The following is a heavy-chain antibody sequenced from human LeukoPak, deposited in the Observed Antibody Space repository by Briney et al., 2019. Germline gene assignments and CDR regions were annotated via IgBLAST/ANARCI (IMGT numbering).Heavy chain of an antibody. CDR3: ARRAGAYSHPYDY. Sequence: GGSLRLSCAASGFTFDDYGMSWVRHAPGKGLEWVSGISWNGGKTGYADSVWGRFTVSRDDAKNSLFLQMNSLRAEDTVVYYCARRAGAYSHPYDYWGQGTLVTVSS. CDR2: ISWNGGKT. J-gene: IGHJ4*02. D-gene: IGHD4/OR15-4a*01. CDR1: GFTFDDYG. V-gene: IGHV3-20*04.